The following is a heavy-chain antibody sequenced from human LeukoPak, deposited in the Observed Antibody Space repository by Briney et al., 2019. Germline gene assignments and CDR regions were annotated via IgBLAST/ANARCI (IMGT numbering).Heavy chain of an antibody. CDR1: GYSFTSYW. CDR2: IYPGDSDT. D-gene: IGHD3-10*01. J-gene: IGHJ6*03. CDR3: ATQGYYYGSGSNPLGYYYYMDV. Sequence: GESLKISCKGSGYSFTSYWIGWVRQMPGKGLEWMGIIYPGDSDTRYSPSFQGQVTISADKSISTAYLQWSSLKASDTAMYYCATQGYYYGSGSNPLGYYYYMDVWGKGTTVTVSS. V-gene: IGHV5-51*01.